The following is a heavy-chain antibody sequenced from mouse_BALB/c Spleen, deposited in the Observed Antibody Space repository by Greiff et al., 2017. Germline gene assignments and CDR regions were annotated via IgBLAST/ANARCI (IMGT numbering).Heavy chain of an antibody. J-gene: IGHJ1*01. CDR2: ISSGSSTI. D-gene: IGHD1-1*02. CDR1: GFTFSSFG. Sequence: DVKLVESGGGLVQPGGSRKLSCAASGFTFSSFGMHWVRQAPEKGLEWVAYISSGSSTIYYADTVKGRFTISRDNPKNTLFLQMSSLRSEDTAMYYCARYGGFSSYFDVWGAGTTVTVSS. V-gene: IGHV5-17*02. CDR3: ARYGGFSSYFDV.